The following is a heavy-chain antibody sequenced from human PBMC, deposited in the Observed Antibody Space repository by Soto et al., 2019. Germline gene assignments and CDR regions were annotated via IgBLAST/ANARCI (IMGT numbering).Heavy chain of an antibody. CDR2: IIPIFGTA. CDR3: ARGYYYGAGSLYDY. Sequence: QVQLVQSGAEVKKPGSSVKVSCKASGGTFSSYAISWVRQAPGQGLEWMGGIIPIFGTANYAQKFQGRVTITADDSTSTAYMELSSLRSEDTAVYDCARGYYYGAGSLYDYWGQGTLVTVSS. J-gene: IGHJ4*02. D-gene: IGHD3-10*01. V-gene: IGHV1-69*12. CDR1: GGTFSSYA.